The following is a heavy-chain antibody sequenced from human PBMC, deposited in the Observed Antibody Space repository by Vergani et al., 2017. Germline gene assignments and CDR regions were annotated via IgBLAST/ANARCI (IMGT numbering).Heavy chain of an antibody. CDR2: MNPNSGNT. CDR3: ARGSGRITMVRGVIKYYYYYGMDV. CDR1: GYTFTSYD. V-gene: IGHV1-8*03. Sequence: QVQLVQSGAEVKKPGASVKVSCKASGYTFTSYDINWVRQATGQGLEWLGWMNPNSGNTGYAPKFQGRVTITRNTSISTAYMELSSLRSEDTAVYYCARGSGRITMVRGVIKYYYYYGMDVWGQGTTVTVSS. D-gene: IGHD3-10*01. J-gene: IGHJ6*02.